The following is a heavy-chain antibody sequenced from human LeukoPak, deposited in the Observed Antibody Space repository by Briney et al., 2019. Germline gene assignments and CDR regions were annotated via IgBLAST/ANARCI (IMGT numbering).Heavy chain of an antibody. CDR1: GYTFTSYY. CDR3: ARGYGSGSYYSPYYFDY. Sequence: ASVKVSCKASGYTFTSYYMHWVRQAPGQGLEWMGWINPNSGGTNYAQKFQGRVTMTRDTSISTAYMELSRLRSDDTAVYYCARGYGSGSYYSPYYFDYWGQGTLVTVSS. CDR2: INPNSGGT. V-gene: IGHV1-2*02. D-gene: IGHD3-10*01. J-gene: IGHJ4*02.